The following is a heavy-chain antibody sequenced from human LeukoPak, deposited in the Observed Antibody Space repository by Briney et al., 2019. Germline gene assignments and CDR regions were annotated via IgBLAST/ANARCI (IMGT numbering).Heavy chain of an antibody. CDR3: ARRGVGTSTCDY. CDR2: IYPDDSDT. D-gene: IGHD1-26*01. CDR1: GYSFTNYW. J-gene: IGHJ4*02. V-gene: IGHV5-51*01. Sequence: GESLKISCEGSGYSFTNYWIGWVRQMPGKGLEWMGTIYPDDSDTRYSPSFQGQVTISADKSINTAYLQWSSLKASDTAMYYCARRGVGTSTCDYWGQGTLVTVSS.